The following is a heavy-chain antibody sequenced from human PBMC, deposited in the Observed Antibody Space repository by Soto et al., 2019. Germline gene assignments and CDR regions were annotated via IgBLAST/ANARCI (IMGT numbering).Heavy chain of an antibody. CDR2: TNHSGST. V-gene: IGHV4-4*03. CDR3: ARVTGRYYYGMDV. J-gene: IGHJ6*02. Sequence: LRRTLSLTCAVSSGSIDNVYWWSWVRQSPGKGLEWIGETNHSGSTNYNPSLKSRVTISVDTSKNQFSLKLSSVTAADTAVYYCARVTGRYYYGMDVWGQGTTVTVSS. CDR1: SGSIDNVYW.